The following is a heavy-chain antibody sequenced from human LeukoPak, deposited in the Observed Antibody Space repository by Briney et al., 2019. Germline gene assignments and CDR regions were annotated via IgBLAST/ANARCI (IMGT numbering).Heavy chain of an antibody. D-gene: IGHD6-6*01. Sequence: SETLSLTCTVSGGSISSYYWSWIRQPAGKGLEWIGRIYTSGSTNYNPSLKSRVTMSVDTSKNQFPLKLSSVTAADTAVYYCARVGAGRYSSSSRVAYYYYYYYMDVWGKGTTVTVSS. CDR2: IYTSGST. V-gene: IGHV4-4*07. CDR3: ARVGAGRYSSSSRVAYYYYYYYMDV. CDR1: GGSISSYY. J-gene: IGHJ6*03.